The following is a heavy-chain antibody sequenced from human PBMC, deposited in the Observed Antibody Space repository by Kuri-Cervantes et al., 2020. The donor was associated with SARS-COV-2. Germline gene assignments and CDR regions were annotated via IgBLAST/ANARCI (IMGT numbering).Heavy chain of an antibody. Sequence: GSLRLSCTVSGGSVSSGSYYWSWIRQPPGKGLGWIGYIYYSGSTNYNPSLKSRVTISVDTSKNQFSLKLSSVTAADTAVYYCARDRATIFGVVTPSWYFDLWGRGALVTVSS. D-gene: IGHD3-3*01. CDR1: GGSVSSGSYY. J-gene: IGHJ2*01. V-gene: IGHV4-61*01. CDR3: ARDRATIFGVVTPSWYFDL. CDR2: IYYSGST.